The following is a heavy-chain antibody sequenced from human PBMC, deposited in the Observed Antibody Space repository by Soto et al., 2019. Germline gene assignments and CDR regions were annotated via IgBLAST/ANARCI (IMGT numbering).Heavy chain of an antibody. J-gene: IGHJ3*02. Sequence: LRLSCAASGFTFSSYGMHWVRQAPGKGLEWVAVISYDGSNKYYADSVKGRFTISRDNSKNTLYLQMNSLRAEDTAVYYCAKEMRLAGHYDAFDIWGQGTMVTVSS. CDR1: GFTFSSYG. CDR2: ISYDGSNK. CDR3: AKEMRLAGHYDAFDI. V-gene: IGHV3-30*18. D-gene: IGHD6-19*01.